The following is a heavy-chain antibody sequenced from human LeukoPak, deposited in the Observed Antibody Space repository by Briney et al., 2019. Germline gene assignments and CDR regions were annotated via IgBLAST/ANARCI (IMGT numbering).Heavy chain of an antibody. CDR3: ARHSQNIEVAGTEIGNWFDP. CDR1: GFTFSSYA. CDR2: ISYDGSNK. J-gene: IGHJ5*02. D-gene: IGHD6-19*01. V-gene: IGHV3-30*04. Sequence: PGGSLRLSCAASGFTFSSYAMHWVRQAPGKGLEWVAVISYDGSNKYYADSVKGRFTISRDNSKNTLYLQMNSLRAEGTAVYYCARHSQNIEVAGTEIGNWFDPWGQGTLVTVSS.